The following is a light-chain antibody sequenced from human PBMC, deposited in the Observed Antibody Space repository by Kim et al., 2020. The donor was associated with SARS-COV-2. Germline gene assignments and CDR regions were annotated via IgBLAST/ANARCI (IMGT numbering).Light chain of an antibody. Sequence: LSPGESATLSCSASQSVSSYLAWYQQKPGQAPRLLIYDASTRATGIPARFSGSGSGTDFTLTLSSLEPEDFAVYYCQQRSNWPPTFGQGTKVDIK. CDR1: QSVSSY. V-gene: IGKV3-11*01. CDR3: QQRSNWPPT. J-gene: IGKJ1*01. CDR2: DAS.